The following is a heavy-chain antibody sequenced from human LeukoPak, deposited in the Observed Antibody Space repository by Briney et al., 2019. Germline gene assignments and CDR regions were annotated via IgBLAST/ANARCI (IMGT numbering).Heavy chain of an antibody. J-gene: IGHJ5*02. CDR1: GGSFSGYY. CDR2: INHSGST. D-gene: IGHD3-9*01. Sequence: PSETLSLTCAVYGGSFSGYYWSWIRQPPGKGLEWIGEINHSGSTNYNPSLKSRVTISVDTSKTQFSLKLSSVPAADTAVYYCARVIRYFDWLLSPCWFDPWGQGTLVTVSS. CDR3: ARVIRYFDWLLSPCWFDP. V-gene: IGHV4-34*01.